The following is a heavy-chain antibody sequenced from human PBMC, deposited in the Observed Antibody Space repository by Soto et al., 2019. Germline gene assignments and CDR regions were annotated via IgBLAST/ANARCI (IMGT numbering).Heavy chain of an antibody. D-gene: IGHD5-12*01. Sequence: SETLSLTCTVSGGSISSSSYYWGWIRQPPGKGLEWIGSIYYSGSTYYNPSLKSRVTISVDTSKNQFSLKLSPVTAADTAVYYCARATDNWFDPWGQGTLVTVSS. CDR1: GGSISSSSYY. J-gene: IGHJ5*02. CDR3: ARATDNWFDP. V-gene: IGHV4-39*01. CDR2: IYYSGST.